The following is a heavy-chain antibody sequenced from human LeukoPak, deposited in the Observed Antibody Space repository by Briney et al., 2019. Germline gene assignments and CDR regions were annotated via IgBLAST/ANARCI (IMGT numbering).Heavy chain of an antibody. J-gene: IGHJ5*02. V-gene: IGHV4-39*01. CDR2: IYYSGST. CDR3: ASGFTMIVVDNGFDP. D-gene: IGHD3-22*01. Sequence: SETLSLTCTVSGGSISSSSYYWGWIRQPPGKGLEWIGSIYYSGSTYYNPSLKSRVTISVDTSKNQFSLKLSSVTAADTAVYYCASGFTMIVVDNGFDPWGQGTLVTVSP. CDR1: GGSISSSSYY.